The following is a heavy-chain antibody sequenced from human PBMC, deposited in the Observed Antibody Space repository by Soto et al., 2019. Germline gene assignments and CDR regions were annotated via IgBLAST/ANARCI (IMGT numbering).Heavy chain of an antibody. Sequence: PGGSLRLSCAASGFTFDDYAMHWVRQAPGKGLEWVSGISWNSGSIGYADSVKGRFTISRDNAKNSLYLQMNSLRAEDTALYYCAKEDGRGMFFYDYYYYYMDVWGKGTTVTVSS. CDR3: AKEDGRGMFFYDYYYYYMDV. CDR2: ISWNSGSI. V-gene: IGHV3-9*01. J-gene: IGHJ6*03. CDR1: GFTFDDYA. D-gene: IGHD3-10*01.